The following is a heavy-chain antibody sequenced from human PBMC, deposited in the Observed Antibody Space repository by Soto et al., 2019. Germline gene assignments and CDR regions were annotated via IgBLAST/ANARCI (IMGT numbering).Heavy chain of an antibody. CDR1: CYTFTNYG. D-gene: IGHD6-6*01. J-gene: IGHJ4*02. V-gene: IGHV1-18*04. Sequence: ASVKVSYKGSCYTFTNYGISWVRQAPGQGVEWMGWISAYNGNTNYAQKLQGRVTMTTDTSTSTAYMELRTLRSDDTAVYYRARNGDLNLEYRSPCSYWGQGTLVTVSS. CDR2: ISAYNGNT. CDR3: ARNGDLNLEYRSPCSY.